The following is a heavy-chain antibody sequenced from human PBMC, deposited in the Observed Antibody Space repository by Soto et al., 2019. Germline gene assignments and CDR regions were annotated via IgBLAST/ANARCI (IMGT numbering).Heavy chain of an antibody. D-gene: IGHD6-19*01. Sequence: EVQLVESGGGLVQPGGSLRLSCAASGFTFSTYNMNWVRQAPGKGLEWVSYISRSGTTVYYADSVKGRFTISRDNARNSLYLQMNSLRDGDTALYYCARDPSPDSSGWYYFDYWGQGTVVTVSS. V-gene: IGHV3-48*02. CDR1: GFTFSTYN. CDR2: ISRSGTTV. CDR3: ARDPSPDSSGWYYFDY. J-gene: IGHJ4*02.